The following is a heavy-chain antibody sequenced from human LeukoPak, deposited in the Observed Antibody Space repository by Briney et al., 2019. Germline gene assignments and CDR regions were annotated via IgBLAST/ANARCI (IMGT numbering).Heavy chain of an antibody. J-gene: IGHJ3*02. CDR2: ISWNSGSI. Sequence: PGGSLRLSCAASGFTFDDYAMNWVRQVPGKGLEWVSGISWNSGSIGYADSVKGRFTISRDNAKNSLYLQMNSLRAEDTALYYCAKVGDRRSDALDIWGQGTMVTVSS. D-gene: IGHD3-16*01. CDR1: GFTFDDYA. V-gene: IGHV3-9*01. CDR3: AKVGDRRSDALDI.